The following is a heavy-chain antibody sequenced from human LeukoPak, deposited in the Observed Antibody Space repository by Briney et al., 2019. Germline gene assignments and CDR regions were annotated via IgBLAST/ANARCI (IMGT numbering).Heavy chain of an antibody. J-gene: IGHJ4*02. Sequence: SETLSLTCTVSGGSISSYYWSWIRQPPEKGLEWIGYIYYSGSTNYNPSLKSRVTISVDTSKNQFSLKLSSVTAVDTAVYYCASTYYDFWSGYYGSYYFDYWGQGTLVTVSS. CDR1: GGSISSYY. D-gene: IGHD3-3*01. CDR3: ASTYYDFWSGYYGSYYFDY. CDR2: IYYSGST. V-gene: IGHV4-59*01.